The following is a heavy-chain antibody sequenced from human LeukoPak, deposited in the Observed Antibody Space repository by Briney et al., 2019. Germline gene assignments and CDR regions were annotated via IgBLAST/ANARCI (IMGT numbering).Heavy chain of an antibody. V-gene: IGHV4-39*07. D-gene: IGHD3-3*01. J-gene: IGHJ4*02. CDR1: GGSISSSSYY. Sequence: SETLSLTCTVSGGSISSSSYYWGWLRQPPGKGLEWIGSIYYSGSTYYNPYLKSQITISVDTSKTQFSLKLSSVTAADTAVYYCARACGITIFGVVINYYFDYWGQGTLVTVSS. CDR3: ARACGITIFGVVINYYFDY. CDR2: IYYSGST.